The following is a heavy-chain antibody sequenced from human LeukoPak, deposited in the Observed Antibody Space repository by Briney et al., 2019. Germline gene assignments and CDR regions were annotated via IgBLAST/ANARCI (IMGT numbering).Heavy chain of an antibody. D-gene: IGHD1-1*01. CDR1: GGSFSGYY. V-gene: IGHV4-34*01. CDR3: ARGIRDHNSYYYYYYYYMDV. J-gene: IGHJ6*03. CDR2: INHSGST. Sequence: SETLSLTCAVYGGSFSGYYWSWIRQPPGKGLEWIGEINHSGSTNYNPSLKSRVTISVDTSKNQFSLKLSSVTAADTAVYYCARGIRDHNSYYYYYYYYMDVWRKGTTVTVSS.